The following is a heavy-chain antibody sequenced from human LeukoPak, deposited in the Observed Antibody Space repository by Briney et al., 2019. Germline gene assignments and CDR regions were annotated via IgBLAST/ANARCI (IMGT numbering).Heavy chain of an antibody. CDR3: ARDFSSSSTVYYYYYMDV. CDR1: GGSISSSSYY. CDR2: IYYSGTT. V-gene: IGHV4-39*07. D-gene: IGHD6-6*01. Sequence: SETLSLTCTVSGGSISSSSYYWGWVRQPPGKGLEWIGTIYYSGTTYYNPSLKSRVTISIDTSKNHFSLKLSSVTAADTAIYYCARDFSSSSTVYYYYYMDVWGKGTTVTVSS. J-gene: IGHJ6*03.